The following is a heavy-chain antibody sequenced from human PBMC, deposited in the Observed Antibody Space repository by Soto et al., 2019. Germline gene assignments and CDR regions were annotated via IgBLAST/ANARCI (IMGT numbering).Heavy chain of an antibody. J-gene: IGHJ2*01. V-gene: IGHV4-59*08. CDR2: IYYSGST. CDR1: GGSISSYY. Sequence: QVQLQESGPGLVKPSETLFLTCTVSGGSISSYYWSWIRQPPGKGLEWIGYIYYSGSTNYNPSLKSRVTISVDTSKNQFSLKLSSVTAADTAVYYCARHVAMYYDILTGYQNWYFDLWGRGTLVTVSS. D-gene: IGHD3-9*01. CDR3: ARHVAMYYDILTGYQNWYFDL.